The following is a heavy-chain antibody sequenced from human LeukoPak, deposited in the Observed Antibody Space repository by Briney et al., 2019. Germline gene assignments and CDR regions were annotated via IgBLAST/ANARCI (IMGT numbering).Heavy chain of an antibody. CDR2: INARSDAT. CDR1: GFNFGTYS. CDR3: ARDLSDNYSIDF. J-gene: IGHJ4*02. V-gene: IGHV3-48*01. Sequence: PGGSLRLSCTASGFNFGTYSMNWVRQAPGKGLEWLSYINARSDATYYADSVKGRFTVSRDNAKNSLYLQMNSLRADDTALYYCARDLSDNYSIDFWGQGTLVTVSS. D-gene: IGHD4-11*01.